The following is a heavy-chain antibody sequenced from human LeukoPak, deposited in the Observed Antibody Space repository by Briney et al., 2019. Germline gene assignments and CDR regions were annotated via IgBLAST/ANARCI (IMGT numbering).Heavy chain of an antibody. CDR2: ISGTGGST. CDR3: VKEFWAAAGTVGLFDF. D-gene: IGHD6-13*01. CDR1: GFTFSTYA. J-gene: IGHJ4*02. V-gene: IGHV3-23*01. Sequence: GGCLRLSCGASGFTFSTYAMGWVRQAPGKGLEWVSSISGTGGSTSYAASVKGRFTISRDQSKDTLYLQMNSLRAEDTALYYCVKEFWAAAGTVGLFDFWGLGTLVTVSS.